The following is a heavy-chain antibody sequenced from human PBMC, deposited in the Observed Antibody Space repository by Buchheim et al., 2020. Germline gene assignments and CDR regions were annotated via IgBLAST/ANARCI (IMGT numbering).Heavy chain of an antibody. V-gene: IGHV3-23*01. CDR3: ARSNSMTTVTTSYYYGMDV. CDR1: GFTFSSYA. D-gene: IGHD4-11*01. CDR2: VSGSGGST. Sequence: EVQLLESGGGLVQPGGSLRLSCAASGFTFSSYAMSWVRQAPGKGLEWVSAVSGSGGSTYYADSVKGRFTISRDNSKNTLYLQMNSLRAEDTAVYYCARSNSMTTVTTSYYYGMDVWGQGTT. J-gene: IGHJ6*02.